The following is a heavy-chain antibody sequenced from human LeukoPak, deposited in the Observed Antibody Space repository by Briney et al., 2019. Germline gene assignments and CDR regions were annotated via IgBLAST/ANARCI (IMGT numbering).Heavy chain of an antibody. J-gene: IGHJ4*02. CDR3: ASGTRDFWSGYSPTFIDH. CDR2: IIPIFGTA. CDR1: GGTFSSYA. Sequence: SVKVSCKASGGTFSSYAISWVRQAPGQGLEWMGGIIPIFGTANYAQKFQGRVTITADESTSTAYMELSSLRSEDTAVYYCASGTRDFWSGYSPTFIDHWGQGTLVTVSS. V-gene: IGHV1-69*13. D-gene: IGHD3-3*01.